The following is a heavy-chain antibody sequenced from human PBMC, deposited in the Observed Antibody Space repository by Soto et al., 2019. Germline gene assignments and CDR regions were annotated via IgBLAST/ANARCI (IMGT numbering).Heavy chain of an antibody. V-gene: IGHV3-23*01. D-gene: IGHD4-4*01. J-gene: IGHJ4*02. CDR2: ISGSGGST. Sequence: GGSLRLSCAASGFTFSSYAMSWVRQAPGKGLEWVSAISGSGGSTYYADSVKGRFTISRDNSKNTLYLQMNSLRAEDTAVYYCAKDLQRDSRALHDYSNYAYQTWGLYFDYWGQGTLVTVSS. CDR1: GFTFSSYA. CDR3: AKDLQRDSRALHDYSNYAYQTWGLYFDY.